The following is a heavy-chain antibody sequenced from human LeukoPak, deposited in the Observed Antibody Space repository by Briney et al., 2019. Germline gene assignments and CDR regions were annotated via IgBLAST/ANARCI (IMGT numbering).Heavy chain of an antibody. CDR2: INSDGSST. CDR1: GFTFSSYW. J-gene: IGHJ4*02. V-gene: IGHV3-74*01. CDR3: ARVDWEGSGSYYFDY. Sequence: GGSLRLSCAASGFTFSSYWMHWVRQAPGKGLVWVSRINSDGSSTSFADSVKGRFAISRDNSKNTLFLQMNNLRAEDTAVYYCARVDWEGSGSYYFDYWGQGTLVTVSS. D-gene: IGHD1-26*01.